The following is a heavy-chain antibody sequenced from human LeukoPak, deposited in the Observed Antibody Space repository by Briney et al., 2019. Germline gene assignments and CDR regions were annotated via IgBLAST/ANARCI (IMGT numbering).Heavy chain of an antibody. J-gene: IGHJ4*02. D-gene: IGHD6-13*01. CDR2: IKPDGTTK. Sequence: GGSLRLSCAASGFPFSSYSMTWVRQAPGKGLEWVANIKPDGTTKFYVDSVKGRFTISRDNALNPLYLQMNSLRAEDTAIYYCARSIPYGTTWYGRSDYWGQGTLVTVSS. V-gene: IGHV3-7*03. CDR3: ARSIPYGTTWYGRSDY. CDR1: GFPFSSYS.